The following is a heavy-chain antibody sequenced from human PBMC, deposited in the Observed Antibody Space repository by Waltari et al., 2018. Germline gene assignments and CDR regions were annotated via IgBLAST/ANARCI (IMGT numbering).Heavy chain of an antibody. V-gene: IGHV4-38-2*01. J-gene: IGHJ4*02. CDR3: ARAPRVGWWLPVYFDY. CDR2: IYHSGSS. Sequence: QVQLQESGPGLVKPSETLSLTCAVSGYSISSGYYWGWIRQPPGKGLGWIGVIYHSGSSYYNPYLKSRVARSVDTSKNQLSLMLSSVTAADAAVYDGARAPRVGWWLPVYFDYWGQGTLVTVSS. CDR1: GYSISSGYY. D-gene: IGHD2-15*01.